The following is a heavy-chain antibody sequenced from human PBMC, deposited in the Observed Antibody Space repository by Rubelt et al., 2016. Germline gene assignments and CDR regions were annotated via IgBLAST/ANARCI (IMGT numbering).Heavy chain of an antibody. CDR2: FYSGST. J-gene: IGHJ4*02. D-gene: IGHD1-14*01. Sequence: QVQLRESGPGLVKPSETLSLTCSVSGGSVSTGSYFWNWLRQPPGKGLEWIGYFYSGSTNYKPSLRSRVTISVDTSKNLFSRNLRSVTAADTAVYYCARDRGRTPFDYWGQGILVTVSS. CDR3: ARDRGRTPFDY. V-gene: IGHV4-61*01. CDR1: GGSVSTGSYF.